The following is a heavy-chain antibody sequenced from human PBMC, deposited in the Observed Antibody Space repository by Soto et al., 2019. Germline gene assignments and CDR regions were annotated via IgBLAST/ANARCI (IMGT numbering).Heavy chain of an antibody. CDR1: GFTFSSYA. CDR3: ANLAGGWYEAFGI. V-gene: IGHV3-23*01. CDR2: ISGSGGSA. Sequence: EVQLLESGGGLVQPGGSLRLSCAASGFTFSSYAMTWVHQAPGKGLEWVSSISGSGGSAYYADSVKGRFTISRDNSKNTLDLQINSLRAEDTAVYYCANLAGGWYEAFGIWGQGTMVTVSS. J-gene: IGHJ3*02. D-gene: IGHD6-19*01.